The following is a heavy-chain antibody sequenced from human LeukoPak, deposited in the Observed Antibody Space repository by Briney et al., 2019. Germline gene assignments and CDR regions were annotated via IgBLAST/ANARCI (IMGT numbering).Heavy chain of an antibody. CDR2: INHSGST. CDR3: ARRALLWFGDAIPNNWFDP. D-gene: IGHD3-10*01. V-gene: IGHV4-34*01. Sequence: PSETLSLTCAVYGGSFSGYYWSWIRQPPGKGLEWIGEINHSGSTNYNPSLKSRVTISVDTSKNQFSLKLSSVTAADTAVYYCARRALLWFGDAIPNNWFDPWGQGTLVTVSS. J-gene: IGHJ5*02. CDR1: GGSFSGYY.